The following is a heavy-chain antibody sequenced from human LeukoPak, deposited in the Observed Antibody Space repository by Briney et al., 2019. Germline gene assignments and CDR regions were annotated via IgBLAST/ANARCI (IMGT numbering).Heavy chain of an antibody. J-gene: IGHJ4*02. CDR2: INPNSGGT. CDR1: GYTFTGYY. D-gene: IGHD6-19*01. CDR3: ARDIIAVAGTGDY. V-gene: IGHV1-2*02. Sequence: VASVKVSCKASGYTFTGYYMHWVRPAPGQGLEWMGWINPNSGGTNYAQKFQGRVTMTRDTSISTAYMELSRLRSDDTAVYYCARDIIAVAGTGDYWGQGTLVTVSS.